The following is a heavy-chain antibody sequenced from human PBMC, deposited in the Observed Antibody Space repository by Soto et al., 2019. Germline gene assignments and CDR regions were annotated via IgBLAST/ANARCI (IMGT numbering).Heavy chain of an antibody. J-gene: IGHJ4*02. V-gene: IGHV4-39*01. CDR1: GGSISSSSYY. CDR3: ARIYGSGSYYNKGSLDY. D-gene: IGHD3-10*01. CDR2: IYYSGST. Sequence: SETLSLTCTVSGGSISSSSYYWGWIRQPPGKGLEWIGSIYYSGSTYYNPSLKSRVTISVDTSKNQFSLKLSSVTAADTAVYYCARIYGSGSYYNKGSLDYWGQGTLVTVSS.